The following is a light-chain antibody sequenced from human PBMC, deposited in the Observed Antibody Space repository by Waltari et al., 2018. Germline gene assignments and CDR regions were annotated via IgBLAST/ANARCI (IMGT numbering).Light chain of an antibody. V-gene: IGKV1-39*01. Sequence: DIQMTQSPSSLSASVGDRVTITCRASQSISSYLNWYQQKPGKAPKLLIYAASSLQSGVPSRFSGSGSGTDFTLTISSLQPEDFATYYCQQSYSTLGYTFGQGTKL. CDR2: AAS. CDR1: QSISSY. CDR3: QQSYSTLGYT. J-gene: IGKJ2*01.